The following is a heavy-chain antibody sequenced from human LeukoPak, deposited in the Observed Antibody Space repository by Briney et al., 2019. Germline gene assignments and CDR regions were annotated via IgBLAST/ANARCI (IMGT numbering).Heavy chain of an antibody. D-gene: IGHD2-2*01. V-gene: IGHV3-30-3*01. Sequence: GGSLRLSCAASGFTFSSYAMHWVPQAPGKGLEWVAVISYDGSNKYYADSVRGRFTISRDNSKNTLDLQMNSLRAEDTAVYYCARDTTSSNRVQGCDYWGQGTLVTVSS. CDR1: GFTFSSYA. CDR3: ARDTTSSNRVQGCDY. CDR2: ISYDGSNK. J-gene: IGHJ4*02.